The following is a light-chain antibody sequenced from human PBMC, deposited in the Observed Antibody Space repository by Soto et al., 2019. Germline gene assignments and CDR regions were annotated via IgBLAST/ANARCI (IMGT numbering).Light chain of an antibody. Sequence: QSVLTQPASVSGSPGQSITISCTGTSSDVGGYNFVSWYQQHPGKAPKLMIYDVSNRPSGVSNRFSSSKSGNTASLTISGLQAEDEADYYCSSYTSSSTLYVFGSGTNVTVL. CDR1: SSDVGGYNF. V-gene: IGLV2-14*01. J-gene: IGLJ1*01. CDR2: DVS. CDR3: SSYTSSSTLYV.